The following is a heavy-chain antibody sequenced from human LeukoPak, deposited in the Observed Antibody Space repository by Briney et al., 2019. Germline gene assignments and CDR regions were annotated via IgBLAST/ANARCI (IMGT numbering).Heavy chain of an antibody. V-gene: IGHV3-64*01. Sequence: GGSLRLSCAASGFTFSSYAMHWVRQAPGQGLEYVSAISSNGVSTYYANSVKGRFTISRDNSKNTLSLQMGSLRAEDMAVYYCARVGYYGSGSQLDYWGQGTLVTVSS. CDR2: ISSNGVST. CDR1: GFTFSSYA. CDR3: ARVGYYGSGSQLDY. D-gene: IGHD3-10*01. J-gene: IGHJ4*02.